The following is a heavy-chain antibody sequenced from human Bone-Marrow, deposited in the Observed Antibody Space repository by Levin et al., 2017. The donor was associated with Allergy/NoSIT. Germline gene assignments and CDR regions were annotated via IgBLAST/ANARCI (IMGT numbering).Heavy chain of an antibody. J-gene: IGHJ4*02. Sequence: GASVKVSCKASGYTFTSYYMHWVRQAPGQGLEWMGIINPSGGSTSYAQKFQGRVTMTRDTSTSTVYMELSSLRSEDTAVYYCASHRYDSSGYYYYFDYWGQGTLVTVSS. CDR2: INPSGGST. V-gene: IGHV1-46*01. CDR1: GYTFTSYY. CDR3: ASHRYDSSGYYYYFDY. D-gene: IGHD3-22*01.